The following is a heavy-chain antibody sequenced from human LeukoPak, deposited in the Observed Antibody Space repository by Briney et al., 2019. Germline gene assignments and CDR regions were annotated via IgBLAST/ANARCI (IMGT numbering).Heavy chain of an antibody. V-gene: IGHV3-13*04. CDR2: IGAAGDT. Sequence: PAGSLRLSCAASGFTFSSYDMHWVRQSTGRRLEWVSAIGAAGDTYYPGSVKGRFTISRDNAKNSLYLQMNSLRAGDTAVYYCARAGYSGGWYAQDYWGQGTLVTVSS. J-gene: IGHJ4*02. CDR1: GFTFSSYD. CDR3: ARAGYSGGWYAQDY. D-gene: IGHD6-19*01.